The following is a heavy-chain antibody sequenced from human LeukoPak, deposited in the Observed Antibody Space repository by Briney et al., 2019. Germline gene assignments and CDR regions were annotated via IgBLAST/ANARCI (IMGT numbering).Heavy chain of an antibody. Sequence: ASVKVSCKASGYTFTGYYMHWVRQAPGQGLEWMGWINPNSGGTNYAQKFQGRVTMTRDTSISTAYMELSRLRSDDTAVYYCARGEVWFGEFYYYMDVWGKGTTVTVSS. CDR3: ARGEVWFGEFYYYMDV. J-gene: IGHJ6*03. D-gene: IGHD3-10*01. V-gene: IGHV1-2*02. CDR1: GYTFTGYY. CDR2: INPNSGGT.